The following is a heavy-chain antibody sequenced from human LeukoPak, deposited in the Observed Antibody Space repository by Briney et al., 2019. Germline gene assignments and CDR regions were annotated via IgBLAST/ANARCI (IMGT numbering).Heavy chain of an antibody. V-gene: IGHV1-69*05. CDR3: ARSSDSSSLQYFQH. CDR2: VITIFGTA. CDR1: GGTFSSYA. Sequence: ASVKLSCKASGGTFSSYAISWVRQAPGQGLEWIGGVITIFGTANYAQKFQGRVTITTDESTSTAYMELSSLRSEDTAVYYCARSSDSSSLQYFQHWGQGTLVTVSS. J-gene: IGHJ1*01. D-gene: IGHD6-6*01.